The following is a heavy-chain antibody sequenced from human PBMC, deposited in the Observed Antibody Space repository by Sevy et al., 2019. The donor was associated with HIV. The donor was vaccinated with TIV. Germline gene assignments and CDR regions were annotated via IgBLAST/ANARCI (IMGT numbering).Heavy chain of an antibody. D-gene: IGHD6-13*01. CDR2: ISNSGSII. J-gene: IGHJ1*01. V-gene: IGHV3-48*04. Sequence: GGSLRLSCAASGFTFSGSTMHWVRQAPGKGLEWVSHISNSGSIIYYEDSVKGRFTISRDNAKNSLYLQMNSLRAEDTAVYYCAREDGSRQYFQYWGQGTLVTVSS. CDR1: GFTFSGST. CDR3: AREDGSRQYFQY.